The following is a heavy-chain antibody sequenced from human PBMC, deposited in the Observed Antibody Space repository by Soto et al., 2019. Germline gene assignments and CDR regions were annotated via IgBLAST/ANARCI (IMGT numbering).Heavy chain of an antibody. CDR1: GDSVSSTSAA. V-gene: IGHV6-1*01. J-gene: IGHJ4*02. Sequence: QTLSLPCAISGDSVSSTSAAWSWIRQSPSRGLEWLGRTYYRSKWYSDYAVSVKSRITINPDTSKNQFSLQLNSVTPEDTAVYYCARDPDSSGFEYYFDYWGQGTLVTVSS. D-gene: IGHD3-22*01. CDR2: TYYRSKWYS. CDR3: ARDPDSSGFEYYFDY.